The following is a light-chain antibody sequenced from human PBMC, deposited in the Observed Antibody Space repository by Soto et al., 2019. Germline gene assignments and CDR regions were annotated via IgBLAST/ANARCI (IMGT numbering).Light chain of an antibody. CDR2: EVS. CDR3: SSYTSSSTRV. J-gene: IGLJ2*01. V-gene: IGLV2-14*01. CDR1: SSDVGGYNF. Sequence: QSALTQPASVSGSLGQSITISCTGSSSDVGGYNFVSWYQQYPGKAPKLTIYEVSNRPSGVSNRFSGSKSGNTASLTIFGLLAEDEADYYCSSYTSSSTRVFGGGTKLTVL.